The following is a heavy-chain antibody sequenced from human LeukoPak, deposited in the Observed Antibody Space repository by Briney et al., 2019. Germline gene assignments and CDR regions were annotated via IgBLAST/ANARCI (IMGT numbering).Heavy chain of an antibody. CDR3: ARPHRPHDTPTRYSGYDYVIGTGAFDI. Sequence: ASVKVSCKASGYTFTSYYMHWVRQALGQRLEWMGIINPSGGSTSYAQKFQGRVTMTREMPTSKVYMELSSLRSEDTAVYYCARPHRPHDTPTRYSGYDYVIGTGAFDIWGQGTMVTVSS. CDR2: INPSGGST. D-gene: IGHD5-12*01. J-gene: IGHJ3*02. V-gene: IGHV1-46*01. CDR1: GYTFTSYY.